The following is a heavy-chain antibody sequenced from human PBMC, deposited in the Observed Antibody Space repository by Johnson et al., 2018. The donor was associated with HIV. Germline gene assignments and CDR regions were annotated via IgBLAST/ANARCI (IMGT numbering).Heavy chain of an antibody. CDR1: GFTFSTNW. V-gene: IGHV3-74*03. CDR2: INSDGSST. CDR3: ARDEEVMYAMGAFDI. D-gene: IGHD2-8*02. J-gene: IGHJ3*02. Sequence: VQLVESGGGLIQPGGSLRLSCVGSGFTFSTNWMHWVRQAPGKGLVWVSRINSDGSSTSYADSVKGRFTISRDNAKNTLYLQMNSLRADDTAVYYCARDEEVMYAMGAFDIWGQGTMLTVSS.